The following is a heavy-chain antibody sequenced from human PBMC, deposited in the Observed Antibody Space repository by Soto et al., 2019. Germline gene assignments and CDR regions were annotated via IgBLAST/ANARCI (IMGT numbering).Heavy chain of an antibody. CDR2: VYHSGTT. Sequence: LSLTCAVSGNSISSGYYWGWIRQPPGKGLDWIGSVYHSGTTYYNPSLKSRVTISVDTSKNQFSLKLSSVTAADTAVYYCARVSGSYLQFDYWGQGTLVTVSS. V-gene: IGHV4-38-2*01. D-gene: IGHD1-26*01. J-gene: IGHJ4*02. CDR3: ARVSGSYLQFDY. CDR1: GNSISSGYY.